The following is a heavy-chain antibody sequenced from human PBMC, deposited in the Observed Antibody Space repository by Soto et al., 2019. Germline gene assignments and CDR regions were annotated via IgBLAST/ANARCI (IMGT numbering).Heavy chain of an antibody. CDR1: GGSINSGGYS. D-gene: IGHD3-22*01. V-gene: IGHV4-30-2*01. Sequence: SETLSLTCTVSGGSINSGGYSWTWIRQPPGKGLEWIGFIYHTGTTYYNPSLKSRVTISVDRSKNQFSLKLNSVTAADTAVYYCERGVNYYDSSGSSWVEPWGQGALVT. CDR3: ERGVNYYDSSGSSWVEP. CDR2: IYHTGTT. J-gene: IGHJ5*02.